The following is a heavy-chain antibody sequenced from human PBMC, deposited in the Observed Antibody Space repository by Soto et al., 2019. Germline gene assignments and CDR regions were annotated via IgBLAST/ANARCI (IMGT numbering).Heavy chain of an antibody. CDR1: GFTFSSYG. CDR2: IWYDGSNK. Sequence: SLRLSCAASGFTFSSYGMHWVRQAPGKGLEWVAVIWYDGSNKYYADSVKGRFTISRDNSKNTLYLQMNSLRAEDTAVYYCAREYYDFWSGYLNWFDPWGQGTLVTVSS. J-gene: IGHJ5*02. D-gene: IGHD3-3*01. CDR3: AREYYDFWSGYLNWFDP. V-gene: IGHV3-33*01.